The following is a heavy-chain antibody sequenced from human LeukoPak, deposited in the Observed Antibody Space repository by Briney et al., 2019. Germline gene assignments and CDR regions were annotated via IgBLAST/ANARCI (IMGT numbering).Heavy chain of an antibody. CDR3: ASTDRWFGDRFDY. V-gene: IGHV5-51*01. CDR1: GYSFTSYW. J-gene: IGHJ4*02. CDR2: IYPGDFDT. D-gene: IGHD3-10*01. Sequence: GESLKISCKGSGYSFTSYWIGWVRQMPGKGLEWMGIIYPGDFDTRYSPSFQGQVTISADKSISTAYLQWSSLKASDTAMYYCASTDRWFGDRFDYWGQGTLVTVSS.